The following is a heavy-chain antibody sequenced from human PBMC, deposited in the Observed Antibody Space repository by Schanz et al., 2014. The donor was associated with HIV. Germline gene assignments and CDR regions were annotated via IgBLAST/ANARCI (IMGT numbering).Heavy chain of an antibody. D-gene: IGHD3-9*01. Sequence: EVQLLESGGGLVQPGGSLRLSCAASGFTFSKYAMSWVRQAPGKGLEWVSAISGSGGSTYYTDSVKGRFTISRDNSKNTLYLQMNSLKTEDTAVYYCTTEFPYFDWLWSDKYFDHWGQGTLVTVSS. CDR2: ISGSGGST. CDR3: TTEFPYFDWLWSDKYFDH. V-gene: IGHV3-23*01. J-gene: IGHJ4*02. CDR1: GFTFSKYA.